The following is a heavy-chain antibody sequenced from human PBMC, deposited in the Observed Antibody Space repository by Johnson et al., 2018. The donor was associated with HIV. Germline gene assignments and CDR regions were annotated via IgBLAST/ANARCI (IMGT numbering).Heavy chain of an antibody. CDR2: IKQDGSER. J-gene: IGHJ3*02. Sequence: VQLVESGGGLVKPGGSLRLSCAASGFTFSNAWMSWVRQAPGKGLEWVATIKQDGSERYYVDSVKGRFTISRDYAKNSLYLQMNSLRAEDTALYYCARSGGAVGVNGFDIWGHGTMVIVSS. V-gene: IGHV3-7*03. CDR3: ARSGGAVGVNGFDI. D-gene: IGHD1-26*01. CDR1: GFTFSNAW.